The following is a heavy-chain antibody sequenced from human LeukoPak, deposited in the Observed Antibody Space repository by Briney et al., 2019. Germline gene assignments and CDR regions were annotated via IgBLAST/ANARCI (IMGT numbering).Heavy chain of an antibody. J-gene: IGHJ3*02. D-gene: IGHD4-23*01. V-gene: IGHV3-53*01. CDR1: GFTVSSNY. CDR2: IYSGGST. CDR3: ARDTRVVTGAFDI. Sequence: GGSLRLSCAASGFTVSSNYMSWVRQAPGKGLEWVSVIYSGGSTYYADSVKGRFTISRDNSKNTLYLQMNSLRAKDTAVYYCARDTRVVTGAFDIWGQGTMVTVSS.